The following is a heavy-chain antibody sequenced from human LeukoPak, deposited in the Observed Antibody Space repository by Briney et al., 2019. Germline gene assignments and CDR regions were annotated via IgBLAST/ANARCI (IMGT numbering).Heavy chain of an antibody. CDR1: GLTFSSYA. CDR2: ISGSGGST. V-gene: IGHV3-23*01. CDR3: AKLVPSDDFWSGYLGWFDP. J-gene: IGHJ5*02. D-gene: IGHD3-3*01. Sequence: GGSLRLSCAASGLTFSSYAMSWVRQAPGKGLEWVSAISGSGGSTYYADSVKGRFTISRDNSKNTLYLQMNSLRAEDTAVYYCAKLVPSDDFWSGYLGWFDPWGQGTLVTVSS.